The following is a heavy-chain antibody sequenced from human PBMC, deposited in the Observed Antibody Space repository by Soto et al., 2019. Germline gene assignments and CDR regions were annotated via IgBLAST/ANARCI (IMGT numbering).Heavy chain of an antibody. CDR3: ARDDGSYYGPCDY. V-gene: IGHV3-30-3*01. CDR1: GFTFSFYD. D-gene: IGHD3-10*01. CDR2: ISNDGSKK. Sequence: QVQLVESGGGVVQPGRSLRLSCAASGFTFSFYDMHWVRQAPGKGLEWVAVISNDGSKKYYADSVKGRFTISRDNSKNTLYLQLNSLRPEDTAVYYCARDDGSYYGPCDYWGQANLVTVSS. J-gene: IGHJ4*02.